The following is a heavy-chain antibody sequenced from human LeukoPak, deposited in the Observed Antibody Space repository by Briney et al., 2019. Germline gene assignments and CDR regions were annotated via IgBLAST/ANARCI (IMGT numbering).Heavy chain of an antibody. CDR2: IIPIFGTA. Sequence: ASVKVSCKASGGTFSSYAISWVRQAPGQGLEWMGGIIPIFGTANYAQKFQGRVTITTDESTSTAYMELSSLRSEDTAVYYCARDSGSYGPLFDYWGQGTLITVS. V-gene: IGHV1-69*05. D-gene: IGHD1-26*01. J-gene: IGHJ4*02. CDR3: ARDSGSYGPLFDY. CDR1: GGTFSSYA.